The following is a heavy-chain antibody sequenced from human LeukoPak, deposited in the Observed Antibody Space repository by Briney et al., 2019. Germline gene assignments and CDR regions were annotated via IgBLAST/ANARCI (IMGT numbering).Heavy chain of an antibody. CDR2: INSISGEI. CDR3: AKDRISMVRSSDIDN. Sequence: GGSLRLSCVASGFTFSYYSMNWVRQAPGKGLEWVSYINSISGEIWYADSVKGRFTISRDDAKNSLYLQMNSLRDEDTAVYYCAKDRISMVRSSDIDNWGQGTLVTVSS. J-gene: IGHJ4*02. D-gene: IGHD3-10*01. V-gene: IGHV3-48*02. CDR1: GFTFSYYS.